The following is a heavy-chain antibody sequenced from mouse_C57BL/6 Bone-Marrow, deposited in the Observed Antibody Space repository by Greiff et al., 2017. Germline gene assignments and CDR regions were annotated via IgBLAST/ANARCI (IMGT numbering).Heavy chain of an antibody. J-gene: IGHJ2*01. Sequence: ESGPGLVKPSQSLSLTCSVTGYSITSGYYWNWIRQFPGNKLEWMGYISYDGSNNYNPSLKNRISITRDTSKNQFFLKLNSVTTEDTATYYCARWGDAYFDYWGQGTTLTVSS. CDR2: ISYDGSN. CDR3: ARWGDAYFDY. V-gene: IGHV3-6*01. CDR1: GYSITSGYY. D-gene: IGHD3-3*01.